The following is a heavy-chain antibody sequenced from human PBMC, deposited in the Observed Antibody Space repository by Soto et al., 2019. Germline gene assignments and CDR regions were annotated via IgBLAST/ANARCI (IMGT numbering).Heavy chain of an antibody. Sequence: SETLSLTCTVSGGSISSGGYYWTWIRQHPGKGLEWIGYIYYSGSTYYNPSLKSRVAISVDTSKNQFSLKLSSVTAADTAVYYCAREFSRGHLDYWGQGTLVTVSS. CDR2: IYYSGST. D-gene: IGHD3-10*01. J-gene: IGHJ4*02. CDR3: AREFSRGHLDY. CDR1: GGSISSGGYY. V-gene: IGHV4-31*03.